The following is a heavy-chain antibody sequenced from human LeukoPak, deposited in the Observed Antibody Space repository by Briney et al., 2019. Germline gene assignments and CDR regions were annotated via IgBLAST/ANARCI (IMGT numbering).Heavy chain of an antibody. Sequence: KPSETLSLTCTVSGGSISSSSYYWGWIRQPPGKGLEWIGSIYYSGSTYYNPSLKSRVTISVDTSKNQFSLKLSSVTAAETAVYYCARIMRTGGWFDPWGQGTLVTVSS. CDR3: ARIMRTGGWFDP. D-gene: IGHD3-16*01. J-gene: IGHJ5*02. V-gene: IGHV4-39*01. CDR1: GGSISSSSYY. CDR2: IYYSGST.